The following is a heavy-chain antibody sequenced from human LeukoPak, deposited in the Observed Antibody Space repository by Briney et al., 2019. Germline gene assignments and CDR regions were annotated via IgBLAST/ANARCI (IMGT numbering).Heavy chain of an antibody. CDR3: ARGQGLGNYYNDKSESDY. J-gene: IGHJ4*02. CDR1: GYTFTSYY. CDR2: INPSGGST. Sequence: ASVKVSCKASGYTFTSYYMHWVRQAPGQGLEWMGIINPSGGSTSYAQKFQGRVTMTRDTSTSTVYMELSSLRSEDTAVYYCARGQGLGNYYNDKSESDYWGQGTLVTVSS. D-gene: IGHD3-10*01. V-gene: IGHV1-46*01.